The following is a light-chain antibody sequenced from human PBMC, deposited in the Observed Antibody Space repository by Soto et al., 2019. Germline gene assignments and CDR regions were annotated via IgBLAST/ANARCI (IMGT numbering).Light chain of an antibody. CDR1: SSDAGDYKY. J-gene: IGLJ3*02. V-gene: IGLV2-14*01. CDR2: EVT. Sequence: QSALTQPASVSASPGQSITISCTGTSSDAGDYKYVSWYQQHPGKAPQLMIYEVTSRPSGVSNRFSGSTSGNTASLTISGLQDEDEAAYYCSSYTNKNTWVFGGGTQLTVL. CDR3: SSYTNKNTWV.